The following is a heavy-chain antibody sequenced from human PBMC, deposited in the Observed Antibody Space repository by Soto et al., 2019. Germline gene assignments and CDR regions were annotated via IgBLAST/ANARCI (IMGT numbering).Heavy chain of an antibody. D-gene: IGHD6-19*01. Sequence: QVQLLQSGAEVKKPGSSARVSCEASGGTFRTYAISWVRQAPGQGLEWMGGIIPIFGKVNYAQKFQGRVTTTADESTTTVYMDLRSLTSEDTAVYYCAKGAVAGTPTSYYYYGMDVWGQGTTVTVS. J-gene: IGHJ6*02. CDR2: IIPIFGKV. V-gene: IGHV1-69*12. CDR3: AKGAVAGTPTSYYYYGMDV. CDR1: GGTFRTYA.